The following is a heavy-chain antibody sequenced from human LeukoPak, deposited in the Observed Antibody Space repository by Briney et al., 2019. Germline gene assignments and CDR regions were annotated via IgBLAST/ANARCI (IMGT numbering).Heavy chain of an antibody. CDR1: GGTFSSYA. J-gene: IGHJ5*02. CDR2: IIPIFGTA. D-gene: IGHD2-15*01. CDR3: ARDRGGYCSGGSCYPWPDGNWFDP. Sequence: SVKVSCKASGGTFSSYAISWVRQAPGQGLEWMGRIIPIFGTANYAQKFEGRVTITTDESTSTAYMELSSLRSEDTAVYYCARDRGGYCSGGSCYPWPDGNWFDPWGQGTLVTVSS. V-gene: IGHV1-69*05.